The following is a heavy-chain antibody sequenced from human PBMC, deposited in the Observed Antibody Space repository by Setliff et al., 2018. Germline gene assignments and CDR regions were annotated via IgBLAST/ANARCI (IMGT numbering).Heavy chain of an antibody. Sequence: SETLSLTCTVSGASITNINYYWGLIRQPPGKGLEWIGSIFYSGRTFYNPSLKSRVTISVDTSKNQFSLTLSSVTAADTAVYYCARLPNYVWGSPVDYWGQGTLVTGSS. V-gene: IGHV4-39*01. CDR2: IFYSGRT. D-gene: IGHD3-16*01. J-gene: IGHJ4*02. CDR1: GASITNINYY. CDR3: ARLPNYVWGSPVDY.